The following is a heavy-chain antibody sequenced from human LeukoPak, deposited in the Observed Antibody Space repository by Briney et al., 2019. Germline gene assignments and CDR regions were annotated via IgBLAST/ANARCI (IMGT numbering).Heavy chain of an antibody. Sequence: SSETLSLTCTVFGGSISSYYWSWIRQPPGKGLEWIGYIYYSGSTSYNPSLKSRVTISVDTSKNQFSLKLSSVTAADTAVYYCARSDTYGDSTFDYWGQGTLVTVSS. V-gene: IGHV4-59*01. CDR1: GGSISSYY. CDR3: ARSDTYGDSTFDY. D-gene: IGHD4-17*01. J-gene: IGHJ4*02. CDR2: IYYSGST.